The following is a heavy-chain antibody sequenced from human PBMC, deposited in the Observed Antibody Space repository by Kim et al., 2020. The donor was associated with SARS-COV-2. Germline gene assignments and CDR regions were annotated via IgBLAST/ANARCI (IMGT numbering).Heavy chain of an antibody. Sequence: ASVKVSCKASGYTFTGYYMHWVRQAPGQGLEWMGWINPNSGGTNYAQKFQGRVTMTRDTSISTAYMELSRLRSDDTAVYYCARHRAPYSSSWYDAFDIWGQGTMVTVTS. CDR1: GYTFTGYY. D-gene: IGHD6-13*01. V-gene: IGHV1-2*02. CDR3: ARHRAPYSSSWYDAFDI. J-gene: IGHJ3*02. CDR2: INPNSGGT.